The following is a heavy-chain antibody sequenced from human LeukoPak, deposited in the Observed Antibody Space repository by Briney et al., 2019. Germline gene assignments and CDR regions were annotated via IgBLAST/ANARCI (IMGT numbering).Heavy chain of an antibody. J-gene: IGHJ4*02. CDR3: AKFYDVLTSYFDY. D-gene: IGHD3-9*01. CDR1: GFTFSSYG. V-gene: IGHV3-23*01. Sequence: GGSLRLSCAASGFTFSSYGMSWVRQSPGKGLEWVSAISGGSGTTYYAYYADSVKGRFTISRDNSKNTLYLQMNSLRAEDTAVYYCAKFYDVLTSYFDYWGQGTLVTVPS. CDR2: ISGGSGTTYYA.